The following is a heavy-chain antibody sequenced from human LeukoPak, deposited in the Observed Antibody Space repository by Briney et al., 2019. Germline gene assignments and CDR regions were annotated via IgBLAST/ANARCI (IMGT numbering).Heavy chain of an antibody. V-gene: IGHV1-18*01. CDR2: ISAYNGNT. Sequence: GASVKVSCKASGYTFTSYGISWVRQAPGQGLEWMGWISAYNGNTNYAQKLQGRVTMTTDTSTSTAYMELRSLRSDDTAVYYCAREVATILGPNWFDPWGQGTLVTVSS. D-gene: IGHD5-12*01. CDR1: GYTFTSYG. J-gene: IGHJ5*02. CDR3: AREVATILGPNWFDP.